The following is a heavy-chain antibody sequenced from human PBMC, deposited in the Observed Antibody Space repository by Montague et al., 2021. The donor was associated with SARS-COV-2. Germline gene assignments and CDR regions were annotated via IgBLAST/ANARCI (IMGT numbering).Heavy chain of an antibody. CDR1: GLTVSSNY. CDR2: TYSGGST. CDR3: ARDSYGMDV. V-gene: IGHV3-66*02. J-gene: IGHJ6*02. Sequence: SLRLSYAASGLTVSSNYMSWVRQAPGKGLEWVSVTYSGGSTYYADSVKGRFTISRDNSKNTLYLQMNGLRDEDTAVYYCARDSYGMDVWGQGTTVTVSS.